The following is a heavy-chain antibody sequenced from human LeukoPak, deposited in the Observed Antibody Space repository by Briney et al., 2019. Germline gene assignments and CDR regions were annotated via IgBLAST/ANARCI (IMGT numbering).Heavy chain of an antibody. CDR1: GFTFSSYS. Sequence: GRSLRLSCAASGFTFSSYSMNWVRQAPGKGLEWVSSISSSSSYIYYADSVKGRFTISRDNAKNSLYLQMNSLRAEDTAVYYCARAPGYCSSTSCLFYWYFDLWGRGTLVTVSS. V-gene: IGHV3-21*01. CDR3: ARAPGYCSSTSCLFYWYFDL. J-gene: IGHJ2*01. CDR2: ISSSSSYI. D-gene: IGHD2-2*01.